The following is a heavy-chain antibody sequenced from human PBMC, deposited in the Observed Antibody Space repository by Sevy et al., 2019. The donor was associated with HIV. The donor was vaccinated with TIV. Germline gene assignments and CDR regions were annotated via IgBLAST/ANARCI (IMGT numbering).Heavy chain of an antibody. D-gene: IGHD2-2*01. Sequence: GGSLRLACAASGFTFSSYGMHWVRRAPGKGLEWVAVLSYDGSNKDYADSVKGRFTISRDNSKNTLYLQMNSLRAEDTAVYYCAKGGIVVVPAAMKGPTNYGMDVWVQGTTVTVSS. CDR3: AKGGIVVVPAAMKGPTNYGMDV. CDR2: LSYDGSNK. J-gene: IGHJ6*02. CDR1: GFTFSSYG. V-gene: IGHV3-30*18.